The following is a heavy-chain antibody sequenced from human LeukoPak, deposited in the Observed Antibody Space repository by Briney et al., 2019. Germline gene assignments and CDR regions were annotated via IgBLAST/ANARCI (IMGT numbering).Heavy chain of an antibody. CDR3: ANLGYCSSTSCLNSNDY. J-gene: IGHJ4*02. CDR1: GYTFTGYY. V-gene: IGHV1-2*02. D-gene: IGHD2-2*01. CDR2: INPNSGGT. Sequence: ASVKVSCKASGYTFTGYYMHWVRQAPGQGLEWMGWINPNSGGTNYAQKFQGRVTMTRDTSISTAYMELSRLRSDDTAVYYCANLGYCSSTSCLNSNDYWGQGTPVTVSS.